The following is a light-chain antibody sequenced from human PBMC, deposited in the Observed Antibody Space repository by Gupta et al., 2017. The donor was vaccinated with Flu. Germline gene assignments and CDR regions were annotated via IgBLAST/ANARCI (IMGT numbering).Light chain of an antibody. CDR3: QGFGHFPPRT. CDR2: GAS. V-gene: IGKV3-20*01. J-gene: IGKJ1*01. Sequence: TLSSSPGDRATLSCRASQSVDNTYFAWFKQKPGQAPRLLIYGASSRAAGIPDRFSGSGSGTDLTLTISRREPEDFAVYYCQGFGHFPPRTFGQGTTVDNK. CDR1: QSVDNTY.